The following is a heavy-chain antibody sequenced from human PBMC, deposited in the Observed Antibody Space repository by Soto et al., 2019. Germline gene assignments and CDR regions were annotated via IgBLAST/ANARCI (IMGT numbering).Heavy chain of an antibody. CDR2: ISSSGSTI. CDR1: GFTFSYYY. J-gene: IGHJ5*02. CDR3: ARAVRDGYNYFWFDP. Sequence: GGSLRLSCAASGFTFSYYYMSWIRQAPGKGLEWVSYISSSGSTIYYADSVNGRFTISRDNAKNSLYLQMNSLRAEDTAVYYCARAVRDGYNYFWFDPWGQGTMVTVSS. V-gene: IGHV3-11*01. D-gene: IGHD5-12*01.